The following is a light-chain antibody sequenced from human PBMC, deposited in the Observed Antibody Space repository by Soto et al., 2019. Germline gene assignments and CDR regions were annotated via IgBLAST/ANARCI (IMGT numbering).Light chain of an antibody. CDR1: QSVSSN. CDR2: GAS. CDR3: QQDNNWLWT. Sequence: EIAMTQSPATLSVSPGERATLSCRASQSVSSNLAWYQQKPRQAPRLLIYGASTRATGIPARFSGSGCGTAFTLTISSRQSEDFAVYYCQQDNNWLWTFGQGTKVEIK. J-gene: IGKJ1*01. V-gene: IGKV3-15*01.